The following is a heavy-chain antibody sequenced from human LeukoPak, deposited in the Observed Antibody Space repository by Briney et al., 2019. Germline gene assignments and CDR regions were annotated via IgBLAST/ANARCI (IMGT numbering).Heavy chain of an antibody. CDR1: VGSISSYY. V-gene: IGHV4-59*01. CDR2: IYYSGST. D-gene: IGHD6-13*01. Sequence: SETLSLTCTVSVGSISSYYWSCIRHPPGKGLEWIGYIYYSGSTTYNPSLKSRVTISVDTSKIQFSLKLSSVTAADTAVYYCARGGYSSSWYTFDYYYGMDVWGQGTTVTVSS. J-gene: IGHJ6*02. CDR3: ARGGYSSSWYTFDYYYGMDV.